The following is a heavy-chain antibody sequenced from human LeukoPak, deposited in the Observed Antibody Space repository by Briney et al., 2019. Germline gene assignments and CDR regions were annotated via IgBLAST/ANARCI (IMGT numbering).Heavy chain of an antibody. J-gene: IGHJ3*02. D-gene: IGHD3-16*02. CDR1: GFTFSSYS. CDR3: ARVPAGVIGMKDAFDI. V-gene: IGHV3-21*01. Sequence: GGSLRLSCAASGFTFSSYSMNWVRQAPGKGLEWVSSISSSSSYIYYADSVKGRFTISRDNAKNSLYLQMNSLRAEDTAVDCARVPAGVIGMKDAFDIWGQGTMVTVSS. CDR2: ISSSSSYI.